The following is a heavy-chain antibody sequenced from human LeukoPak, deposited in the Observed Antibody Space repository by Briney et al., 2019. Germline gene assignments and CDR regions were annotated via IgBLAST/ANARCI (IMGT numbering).Heavy chain of an antibody. CDR3: ARVNINNWHSCDY. J-gene: IGHJ4*02. CDR2: IYHSGSP. D-gene: IGHD1-1*01. V-gene: IGHV4-4*02. CDR1: GGSISSNNW. Sequence: SETLSLTCAVSGGSISSNNWWGWVRQPPGKGLEWIGEIYHSGSPNYNPSLKSRVTISVDKSRNHFSLSLSSVTAADTAVYYCARVNINNWHSCDYWGQGTLVTVSS.